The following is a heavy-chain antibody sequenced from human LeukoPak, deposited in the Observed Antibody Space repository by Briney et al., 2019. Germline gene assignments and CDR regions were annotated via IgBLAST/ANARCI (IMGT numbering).Heavy chain of an antibody. J-gene: IGHJ3*01. Sequence: GGSLRLSCAASGFSFSRFGMHWVGQAPGKGLEWVSVISYDGSNEHYADSVKGRFTISRDNSNNTLFLQMNSLRAEDTAFYYCAKGLDTVTTRDAFDVWGQGTMVTVSS. V-gene: IGHV3-30*18. CDR2: ISYDGSNE. D-gene: IGHD4-17*01. CDR1: GFSFSRFG. CDR3: AKGLDTVTTRDAFDV.